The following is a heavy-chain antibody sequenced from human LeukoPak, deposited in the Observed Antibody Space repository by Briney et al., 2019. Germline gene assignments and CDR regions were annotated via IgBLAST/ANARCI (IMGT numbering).Heavy chain of an antibody. CDR3: ARDQVAAAGLFDY. D-gene: IGHD6-13*01. V-gene: IGHV3-48*03. J-gene: IGHJ4*02. CDR2: ISSSGSTI. Sequence: FTXXXYEMNWVRQAPGKGLEWVSYISSSGSTIYYADSVKGRFTISRDNAKNSLYLQMNSLRAEDTAVYYCARDQVAAAGLFDYWGQGTLVTVSS. CDR1: FTXXXYE.